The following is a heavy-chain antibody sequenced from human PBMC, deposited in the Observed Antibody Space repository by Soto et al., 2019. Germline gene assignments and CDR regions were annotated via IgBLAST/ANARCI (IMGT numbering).Heavy chain of an antibody. CDR2: ISSSSSYI. Sequence: GGSLRLSCAASGFTLSGYAMDWVRQAPGKGLEYVSAISSSSSYIYYADSVKGRFTISRDNAKNSLYLQMNSLRAEDTAVYYCARDRGNWFDPWGQGTLVTVSS. V-gene: IGHV3-21*01. CDR3: ARDRGNWFDP. J-gene: IGHJ5*02. CDR1: GFTLSGYA.